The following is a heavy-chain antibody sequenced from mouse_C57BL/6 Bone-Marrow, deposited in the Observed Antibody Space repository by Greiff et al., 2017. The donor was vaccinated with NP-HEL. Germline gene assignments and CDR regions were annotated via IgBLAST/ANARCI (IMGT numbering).Heavy chain of an antibody. V-gene: IGHV10-1*01. CDR3: VRHIYDGYYDWYFDV. D-gene: IGHD2-3*01. Sequence: EVQLVESGGGLVQPKGSLKLSCAASGFSFNTYAMNWVRQAPGKGLEWVARIRSKSNNYATYYADSVKDRFTISRDDSESMLYLQMNNLKTEDTAMYYCVRHIYDGYYDWYFDVWGTGTTVTVSS. CDR2: IRSKSNNYAT. J-gene: IGHJ1*03. CDR1: GFSFNTYA.